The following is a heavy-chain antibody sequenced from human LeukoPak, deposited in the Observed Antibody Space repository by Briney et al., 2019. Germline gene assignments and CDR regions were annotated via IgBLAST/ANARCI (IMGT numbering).Heavy chain of an antibody. J-gene: IGHJ5*02. CDR3: TKDLGLHYFDP. V-gene: IGHV3-23*01. CDR1: GFTFSSYA. D-gene: IGHD7-27*01. CDR2: ISGRCDST. Sequence: PGGSLRLSCAASGFTFSSYAMSSVRQAPGKGLEWVSAISGRCDSTYNADSVKGRFSISRDNSKNTLDLQMNSLRAEDTAVYYCTKDLGLHYFDPWGQGTLVTVSS.